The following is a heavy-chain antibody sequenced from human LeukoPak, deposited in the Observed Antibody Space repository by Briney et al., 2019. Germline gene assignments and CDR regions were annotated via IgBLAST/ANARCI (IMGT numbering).Heavy chain of an antibody. CDR1: GFTFSSYA. D-gene: IGHD3-22*01. CDR3: ARDSSESSGYQFDY. Sequence: GGSQRLSCAASGFTFSSYAMSWVRQAPGKGLEWVSGISGSGGSTYYADTVKGRFTISRDNSKNTLYLQMNSLRGEDTAVYYCARDSSESSGYQFDYWGQGTLVTVSS. CDR2: ISGSGGST. J-gene: IGHJ4*02. V-gene: IGHV3-23*01.